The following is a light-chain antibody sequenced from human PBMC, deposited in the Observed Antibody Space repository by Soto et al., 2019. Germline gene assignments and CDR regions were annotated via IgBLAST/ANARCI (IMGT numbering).Light chain of an antibody. CDR2: GAS. CDR1: QSVSSSY. Sequence: EIVLTQSPGTLSLSPGERATLSCRASQSVSSSYLAWYQQKPGQAPRLLIYGASSMATGIPDRFSGSGSGTDFTLSIIRLEPEDFALYYCQQNGSTPRTLGQGTKLEIK. V-gene: IGKV3-20*01. CDR3: QQNGSTPRT. J-gene: IGKJ2*01.